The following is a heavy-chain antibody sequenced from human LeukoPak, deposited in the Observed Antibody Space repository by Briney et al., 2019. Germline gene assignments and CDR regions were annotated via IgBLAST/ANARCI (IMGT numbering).Heavy chain of an antibody. CDR1: GFTLSTYS. D-gene: IGHD3-10*01. CDR3: ARGYGPGRASAPDYGMDV. V-gene: IGHV3-21*01. CDR2: ISSSSYI. J-gene: IGHJ6*02. Sequence: GGSLRLSCVASGFTLSTYSMNWVRQAPGKGLEWVSSISSSSYIYYADSVKGRFTTSRDNAENSLYLQMNSLRVEDTAVYYCARGYGPGRASAPDYGMDVWGQGTTVTVSS.